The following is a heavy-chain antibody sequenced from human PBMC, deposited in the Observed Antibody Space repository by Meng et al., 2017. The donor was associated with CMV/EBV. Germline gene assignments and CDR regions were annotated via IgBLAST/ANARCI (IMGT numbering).Heavy chain of an antibody. CDR3: ARDWTIFGVVIPGDDAFDI. J-gene: IGHJ3*02. CDR2: INPSGGST. V-gene: IGHV1-46*01. Sequence: ASVKVSCKASGGTFSSYAISWVRQAPGQGLEWMGIINPSGGSTSYAQKFQGRVTMTRDTSTSTVYMELSSLRSEDTAVYYCARDWTIFGVVIPGDDAFDIWGQGTMVTVSS. CDR1: GGTFSSYA. D-gene: IGHD3-3*01.